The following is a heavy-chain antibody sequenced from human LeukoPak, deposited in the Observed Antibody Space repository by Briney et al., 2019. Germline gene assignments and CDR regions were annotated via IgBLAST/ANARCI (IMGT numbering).Heavy chain of an antibody. CDR3: ARSYYGDNWFDP. CDR1: GYSISSGYY. CDR2: IYHGGST. J-gene: IGHJ5*02. Sequence: SETLSLTCTVSGYSISSGYYWGWIRQPPGKGLEWIGSIYHGGSTYYNPSLKSRVTISVDTSKNQFSLQLSSVTAADTAVYYCARSYYGDNWFDPWGQGTLVTVSS. D-gene: IGHD3-10*01. V-gene: IGHV4-38-2*02.